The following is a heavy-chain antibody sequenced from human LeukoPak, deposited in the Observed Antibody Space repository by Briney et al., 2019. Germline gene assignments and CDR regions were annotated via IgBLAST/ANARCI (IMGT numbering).Heavy chain of an antibody. CDR1: GGTFSSYA. V-gene: IGHV1-69*01. J-gene: IGHJ4*02. CDR2: IIPIFGTA. D-gene: IGHD3-22*01. Sequence: ASVKVSCKASGGTFSSYAISWVRQAPGQGLEWMGGIIPIFGTANYAQKFQGRVTITADESTSTAYMELSSLRSEDTAVYHCAGTYDSSGSVPPDYFDYWGQGTLVTVSS. CDR3: AGTYDSSGSVPPDYFDY.